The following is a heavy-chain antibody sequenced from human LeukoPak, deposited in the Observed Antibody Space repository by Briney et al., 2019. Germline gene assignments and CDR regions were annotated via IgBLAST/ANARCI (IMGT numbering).Heavy chain of an antibody. CDR2: ISNSGRT. CDR3: ARDGGGSYDFWSGYIRGRAFDI. CDR1: GGSISNSYQ. V-gene: IGHV4-39*07. J-gene: IGHJ3*02. Sequence: SETLSLTCSIVGGSISNSYQWGWIRQPPGKGLEWIVSISNSGRTNYNPSLKSRVTMSVDTSKNQFSLKLSSVTAADTAVYYCARDGGGSYDFWSGYIRGRAFDIWGQGTMVTVSS. D-gene: IGHD3-3*01.